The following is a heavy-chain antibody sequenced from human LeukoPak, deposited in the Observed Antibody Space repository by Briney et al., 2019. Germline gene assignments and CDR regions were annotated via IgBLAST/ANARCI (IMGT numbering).Heavy chain of an antibody. CDR3: ARGKWDLESGEAFDI. J-gene: IGHJ3*02. CDR1: GYSISNGYY. Sequence: PSETLSLTCTVSGYSISNGYYWGWIRQPPGKGLEWIGIMYHTESTNYNPSLKSRVTISVDTSKNQFSLKLSSVTAADTAVYYCARGKWDLESGEAFDIWGQGTMVTVSS. D-gene: IGHD1-26*01. V-gene: IGHV4-38-2*02. CDR2: MYHTEST.